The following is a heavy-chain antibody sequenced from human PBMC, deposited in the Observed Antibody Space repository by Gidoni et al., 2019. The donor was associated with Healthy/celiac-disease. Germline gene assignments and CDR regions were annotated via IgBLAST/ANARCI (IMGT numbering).Heavy chain of an antibody. V-gene: IGHV1-2*02. Sequence: QVQLVQSGAEVKKPGASVKVSCKASGYTFTGYFIHWVRQAPGQGLEWMGWINPNSGGTNYARKFQGRVTMTRDTSISTASMELSGLTSDDTALYYCASPITMAGHDAFDVWGQGTRVTVSS. D-gene: IGHD6-19*01. CDR1: GYTFTGYF. CDR3: ASPITMAGHDAFDV. J-gene: IGHJ3*01. CDR2: INPNSGGT.